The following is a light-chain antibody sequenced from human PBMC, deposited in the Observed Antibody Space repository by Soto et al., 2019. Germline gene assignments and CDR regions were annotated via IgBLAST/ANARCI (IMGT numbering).Light chain of an antibody. CDR1: SSDVGGYYY. CDR3: SSYSISTAYL. V-gene: IGLV2-14*01. Sequence: QSVLTQPASVSGSPGQSITITCTGTSSDVGGYYYVSWYQLHPGKAPKLMVFEVNNRPSGVSYRFSGSKSGNPASLTISGLQAEDEADYFCSSYSISTAYLFGTWTKVTVL. J-gene: IGLJ1*01. CDR2: EVN.